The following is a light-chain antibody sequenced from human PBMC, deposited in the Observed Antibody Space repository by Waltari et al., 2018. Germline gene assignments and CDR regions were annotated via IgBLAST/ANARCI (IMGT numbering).Light chain of an antibody. CDR3: QTGGHGTWV. J-gene: IGLJ3*02. Sequence: QLVLTQSPSASASLGASVKLTCTLSSGHSSNVIAWLQQQPEKGPRYLMKVNSDGSHGKGDEIPDRFSGSSAGAGRYLTISSLQSEDEADYYCQTGGHGTWVFGGGTKLTVL. CDR1: SGHSSNV. V-gene: IGLV4-69*01. CDR2: VNSDGSH.